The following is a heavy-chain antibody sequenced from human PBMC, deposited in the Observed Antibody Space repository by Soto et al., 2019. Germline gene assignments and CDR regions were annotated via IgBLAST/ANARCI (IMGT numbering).Heavy chain of an antibody. J-gene: IGHJ6*03. CDR1: GFTFSGSA. Sequence: EVQLVESGGGLVQPGGSLKLSCAASGFTFSGSAMHWVRLASGKGLEWVGRIRSKANSYATAYAASVKGRFTISRDDSKNTAYLQMNSLKTEDTAVYYCTRHREDFYYYYYYMDVWGKGTTVTVSS. D-gene: IGHD2-15*01. CDR2: IRSKANSYAT. CDR3: TRHREDFYYYYYYMDV. V-gene: IGHV3-73*01.